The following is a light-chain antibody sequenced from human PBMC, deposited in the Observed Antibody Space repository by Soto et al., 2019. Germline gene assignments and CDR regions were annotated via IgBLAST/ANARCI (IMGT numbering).Light chain of an antibody. CDR2: AAT. Sequence: DIQMTQSPSSLSASVGDSVTITCRASQRISTYLSWFKQRPGRAPDLLIFAATILHSGVPSRCSGSGSGTHFTLTITGLQPEDFATYYCQQTDSSPYTFGQGTKLEI. CDR1: QRISTY. J-gene: IGKJ2*01. V-gene: IGKV1-39*01. CDR3: QQTDSSPYT.